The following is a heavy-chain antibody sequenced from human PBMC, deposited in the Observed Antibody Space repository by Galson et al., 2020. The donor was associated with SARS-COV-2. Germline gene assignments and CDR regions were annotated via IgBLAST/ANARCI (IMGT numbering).Heavy chain of an antibody. Sequence: SETLSLTCSVSDGPMSSYYWSWIRQPPGKGLEWLGYISYSGSANYNPSLRSRVTISVDLSKNQFSLKVTSVTAADTAVYYCARDPAPLYGDNYYDGMDVWGRGTTVTVSS. CDR1: DGPMSSYY. CDR3: ARDPAPLYGDNYYDGMDV. CDR2: ISYSGSA. D-gene: IGHD4-17*01. V-gene: IGHV4-59*01. J-gene: IGHJ6*02.